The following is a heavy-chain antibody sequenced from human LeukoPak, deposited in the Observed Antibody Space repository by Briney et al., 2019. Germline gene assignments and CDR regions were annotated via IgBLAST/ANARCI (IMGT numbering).Heavy chain of an antibody. D-gene: IGHD2-2*01. CDR2: VNTDGRTT. V-gene: IGHV3-74*01. CDR3: ARDVVPADNYYSLMDV. Sequence: GGSLRLSCAASGFTFSSYWMHWVRQAPGKGLVWVSRVNTDGRTTNYADSVRGRFTISRDNAKNSLYLQMNSLRDEDTAVYYCARDVVPADNYYSLMDVWGQGTTVTVSS. J-gene: IGHJ6*02. CDR1: GFTFSSYW.